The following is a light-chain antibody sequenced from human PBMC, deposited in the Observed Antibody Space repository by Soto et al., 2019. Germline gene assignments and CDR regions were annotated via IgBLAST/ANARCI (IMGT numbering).Light chain of an antibody. V-gene: IGKV1-8*01. CDR2: AAS. Sequence: AIRMTQSPSSFSASTGDRVTITCRASQGISSYLAWYQQKPGKAPTLLIYAASPLQSGVPSRFSGSGSGTDFNLTISCLQSEDVATSYCQQDYSYHSFTFGPGTKVDIK. CDR3: QQDYSYHSFT. J-gene: IGKJ3*01. CDR1: QGISSY.